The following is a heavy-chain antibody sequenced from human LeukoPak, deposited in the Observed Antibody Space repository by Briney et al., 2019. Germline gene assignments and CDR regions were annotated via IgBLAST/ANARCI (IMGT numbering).Heavy chain of an antibody. CDR2: INPNSGGT. Sequence: ASVKASCKASGYTFTGYYLHWVRQSPGQGLEWMGWINPNSGGTNYAQNFQGRVTMTRDTSISTVYMEVSRLRSDDTAIYYCTRGPSHGAFDIWGQGTMVTVSS. J-gene: IGHJ3*02. V-gene: IGHV1-2*02. CDR1: GYTFTGYY. CDR3: TRGPSHGAFDI.